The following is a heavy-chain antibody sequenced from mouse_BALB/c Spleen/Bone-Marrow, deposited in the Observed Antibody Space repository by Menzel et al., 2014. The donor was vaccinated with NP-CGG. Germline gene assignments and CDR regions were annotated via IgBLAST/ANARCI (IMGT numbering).Heavy chain of an antibody. J-gene: IGHJ2*01. V-gene: IGHV1-39*01. Sequence: VQLQQSGPELGKPGASVKISCKASGYSFTGYNMNWVKQYNGQSLEWIGNVDPYYGATTYNQKFKGKATLTVDKSSSTAYMQLERLTSEDSAVYYCARSYNSFDFWGQGTTLTVSS. CDR1: GYSFTGYN. CDR2: VDPYYGAT. CDR3: ARSYNSFDF.